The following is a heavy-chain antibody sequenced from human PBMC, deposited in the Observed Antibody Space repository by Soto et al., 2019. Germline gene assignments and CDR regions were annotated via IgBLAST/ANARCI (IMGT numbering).Heavy chain of an antibody. V-gene: IGHV1-58*02. J-gene: IGHJ3*02. CDR3: ASYDFWSGYYAFDI. Sequence: ASAKVSCKASGFTFTSSAMQWVRQARGQRLEWIGWIVVGSGNTNYAQKFQERVTITRDMSTSTAYMELSSLRSEDTAVYYCASYDFWSGYYAFDIGGQGTMVTVSS. CDR2: IVVGSGNT. CDR1: GFTFTSSA. D-gene: IGHD3-3*01.